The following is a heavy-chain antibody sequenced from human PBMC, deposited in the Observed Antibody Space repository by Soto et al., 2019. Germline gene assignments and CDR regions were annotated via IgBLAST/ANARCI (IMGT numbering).Heavy chain of an antibody. Sequence: QVQLVQSGPEVKKPGASVKVSCKTSGYTFTSYGISWVRQAPGQGLEWMGWITTDKGKTTYAQKFQGRVTMTTDTPTTPAYTELRSLRSDDTAVYYCATRSPAFDYWGQGTLVTVSS. CDR1: GYTFTSYG. V-gene: IGHV1-18*01. CDR2: ITTDKGKT. J-gene: IGHJ4*02. CDR3: ATRSPAFDY.